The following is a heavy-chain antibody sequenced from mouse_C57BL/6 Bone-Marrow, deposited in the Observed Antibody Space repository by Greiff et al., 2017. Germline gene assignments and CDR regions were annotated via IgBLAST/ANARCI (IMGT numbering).Heavy chain of an antibody. J-gene: IGHJ2*01. CDR2: IKPGSGGT. CDR1: GYAFTNYL. V-gene: IGHV1-54*01. Sequence: VQLQQSGAELVRPGHSVTVTCKASGYAFTNYLLEWVQQRPGKGLEWIGVIKPGSGGTNYNAKFKGKATLTAETSSSTAYMQLSSRTSEESAFYFCSRFPFYWGQGTTRTVAS. CDR3: SRFPFY.